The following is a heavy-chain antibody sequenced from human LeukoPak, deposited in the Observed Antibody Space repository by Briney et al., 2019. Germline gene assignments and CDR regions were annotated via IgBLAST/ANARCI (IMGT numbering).Heavy chain of an antibody. CDR2: IIPSFGVA. V-gene: IGHV1-69*04. CDR1: GGTFISYA. Sequence: ASVKVSFKAAGGTFISYAISWVRQAPGQGLEWMGRIIPSFGVANYAQKFQGRVTITADKSTSTAYMELSSLRSEDTAVYYCASWGYCSSTSCYRGSGYYYYGMDVWGQGTTVTVSS. D-gene: IGHD2-2*02. CDR3: ASWGYCSSTSCYRGSGYYYYGMDV. J-gene: IGHJ6*02.